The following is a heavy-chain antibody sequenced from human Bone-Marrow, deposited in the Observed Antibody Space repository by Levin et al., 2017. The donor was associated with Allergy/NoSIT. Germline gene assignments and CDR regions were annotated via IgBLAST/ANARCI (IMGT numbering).Heavy chain of an antibody. D-gene: IGHD2-2*01. Sequence: GASVKVSCKASGYTFTGYYMHWVRQAPGQGLEWMGWINPNSGGTNYAQKFQGRVTMTRDTSISTAYMELSRLRSDDTAVYYCARDQLFEGGLVVVAALKKVRYGMDVWGQGTTVTVSS. CDR1: GYTFTGYY. V-gene: IGHV1-2*02. CDR3: ARDQLFEGGLVVVAALKKVRYGMDV. CDR2: INPNSGGT. J-gene: IGHJ6*02.